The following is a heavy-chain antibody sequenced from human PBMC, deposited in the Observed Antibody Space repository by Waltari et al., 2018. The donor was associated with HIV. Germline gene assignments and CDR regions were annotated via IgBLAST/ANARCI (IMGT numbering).Heavy chain of an antibody. CDR1: GGSITTYNW. V-gene: IGHV4-4*02. CDR2: MYHSGST. D-gene: IGHD2-21*01. CDR3: ARVVSGGSGSSWLAP. J-gene: IGHJ5*02. Sequence: QVQLQESGPGLVKPSETLSLTCAVSGGSITTYNWWTWVRQPPGKGLEWIGEMYHSGSTNYNSSLKSRATISIDKSKNEFSLKLRSVTAADTAVYYCARVVSGGSGSSWLAPWGQGTLVSVSS.